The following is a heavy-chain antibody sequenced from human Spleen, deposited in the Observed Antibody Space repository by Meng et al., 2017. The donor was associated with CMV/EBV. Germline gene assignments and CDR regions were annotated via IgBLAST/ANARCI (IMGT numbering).Heavy chain of an antibody. CDR3: ARYSRNRYYYYGMDV. CDR1: GFTFSSYW. D-gene: IGHD1-14*01. V-gene: IGHV3-7*01. CDR2: IKQDGSEK. J-gene: IGHJ6*02. Sequence: GGSLRLSCAASGFTFSSYWMSWVRQAPGKGLEWVANIKQDGSEKYYVDSVKGRFTISRDNAKNPLYLQMNSLRAEDTAVYYCARYSRNRYYYYGMDVWGQGTTVTVSS.